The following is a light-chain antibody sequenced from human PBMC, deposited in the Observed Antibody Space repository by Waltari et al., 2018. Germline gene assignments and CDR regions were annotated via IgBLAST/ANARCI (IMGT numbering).Light chain of an antibody. V-gene: IGLV2-14*01. J-gene: IGLJ2*01. CDR3: ASYTSSNTLL. Sequence: QSALTQPASVSGSPGPSITISCPGTSSDIGTHDFVSWYQQHTGKAPKPIIFDVIRRPSGVSYRFSGSKSGNTASLTISGLQTEDEADYYCASYTSSNTLLFGGGTTLTVL. CDR2: DVI. CDR1: SSDIGTHDF.